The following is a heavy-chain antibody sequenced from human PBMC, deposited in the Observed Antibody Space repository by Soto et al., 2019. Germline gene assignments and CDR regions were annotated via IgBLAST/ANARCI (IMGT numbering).Heavy chain of an antibody. J-gene: IGHJ4*02. CDR1: GFNFGNYA. CDR2: INWNSDKV. V-gene: IGHV3-9*01. D-gene: IGHD6-25*01. CDR3: AKDKGGTPYYIDS. Sequence: VLLVESGGGLVQPGRSLRLSCAVGGFNFGNYAMHWVRQAPGKGLEWVAGINWNSDKVAYGGSVLGRFTIFRDSAKNSLHLPMNDLTTDDTAFYYCAKDKGGTPYYIDSWGQGILVTVSS.